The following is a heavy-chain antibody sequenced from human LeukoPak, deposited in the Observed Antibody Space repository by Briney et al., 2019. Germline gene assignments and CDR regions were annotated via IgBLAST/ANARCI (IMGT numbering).Heavy chain of an antibody. V-gene: IGHV3-21*06. Sequence: GGSLSLSCEASGFSFSMYDMTWVRQAPGKGLEYVSSISSRSTYRFSADSVRGRFTISRDDAKNLLFLHMNSLRGDDTTVYYCARLGPGRDVSNSFDLWGQGTLVTVSS. CDR2: ISSRSTYR. CDR1: GFSFSMYD. D-gene: IGHD5-24*01. CDR3: ARLGPGRDVSNSFDL. J-gene: IGHJ4*02.